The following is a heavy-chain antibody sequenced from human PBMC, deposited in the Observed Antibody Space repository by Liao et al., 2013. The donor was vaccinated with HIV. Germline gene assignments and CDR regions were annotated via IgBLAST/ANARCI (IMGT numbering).Heavy chain of an antibody. V-gene: IGHV4-34*01. CDR1: GGSFSGYY. CDR3: ARGLPAYYDFWSGYTRSYYFDY. J-gene: IGHJ4*02. Sequence: QVQLQQWGAGLLKPSETLSLTCAVYGGSFSGYYWSWIRQPPGKGLEWIGEINHSGSTNYNPSLKSRVTISVDTSKNQFSLKLSSVTAADTAVYYCARGLPAYYDFWSGYTRSYYFDYWGQGTLVTVSS. CDR2: INHSGST. D-gene: IGHD3-3*01.